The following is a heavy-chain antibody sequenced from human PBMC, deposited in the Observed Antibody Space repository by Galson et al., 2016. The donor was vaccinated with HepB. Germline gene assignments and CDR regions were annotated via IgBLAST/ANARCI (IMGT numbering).Heavy chain of an antibody. V-gene: IGHV5-51*01. D-gene: IGHD3-3*01. CDR1: GYIFTSQW. Sequence: QSGAEVKKPGESLKISCKGSGYIFTSQWIAWVRQMPGKGLEWMGIIYPGDSDARYSPSFPGQVTISADKTISTAYLQLSSLKASDTAIYYCARHKDYDFWSGYYEWFDPWGQGTLVTVSS. CDR2: IYPGDSDA. CDR3: ARHKDYDFWSGYYEWFDP. J-gene: IGHJ5*02.